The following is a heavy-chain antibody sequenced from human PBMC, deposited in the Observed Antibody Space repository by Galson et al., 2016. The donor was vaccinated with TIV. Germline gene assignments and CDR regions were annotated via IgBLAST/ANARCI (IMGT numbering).Heavy chain of an antibody. V-gene: IGHV3-7*01. D-gene: IGHD4-23*01. CDR1: GFTFSSHW. Sequence: SLRLSCAASGFTFSSHWMTWVRQAPGKGLEWVANIKRDASEKYYGDSVKGRFIISRDNAENLIFLRMNSLRAEDTAVYFCARENFGGKPYDAFDIWGQGTVVTVSS. J-gene: IGHJ3*02. CDR2: IKRDASEK. CDR3: ARENFGGKPYDAFDI.